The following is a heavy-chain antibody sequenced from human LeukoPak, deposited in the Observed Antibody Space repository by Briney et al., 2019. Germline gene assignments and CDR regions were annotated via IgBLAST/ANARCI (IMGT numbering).Heavy chain of an antibody. Sequence: ASVKVSCKASGYTFTSYGISWVRQAPGQGLEWMGWVSAYNGNTNYAQKLQGRVTMTTDTSTSTAYMELRSLRSHDPAVHYCAGSYDYVWGSFRPYFDYWGQGTLVTVSS. CDR2: VSAYNGNT. CDR3: AGSYDYVWGSFRPYFDY. J-gene: IGHJ4*02. CDR1: GYTFTSYG. V-gene: IGHV1-18*01. D-gene: IGHD3-16*02.